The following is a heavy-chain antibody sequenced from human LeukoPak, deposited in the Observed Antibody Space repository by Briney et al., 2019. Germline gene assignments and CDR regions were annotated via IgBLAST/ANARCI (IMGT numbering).Heavy chain of an antibody. Sequence: PSDTLSLTCTVSGGSISSSSYYWGWIRQPPGKGLEWIGSIYYSGSTYYSPSLKSRVTISVDTSKNQFSLKLSSVTAADTAVYYCARHNIPSGYYYEYYFDYWGQGTLVTVSS. J-gene: IGHJ4*02. D-gene: IGHD3-22*01. CDR3: ARHNIPSGYYYEYYFDY. CDR2: IYYSGST. CDR1: GGSISSSSYY. V-gene: IGHV4-39*01.